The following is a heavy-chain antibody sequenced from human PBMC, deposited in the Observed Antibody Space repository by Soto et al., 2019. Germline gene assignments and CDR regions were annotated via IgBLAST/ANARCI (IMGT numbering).Heavy chain of an antibody. CDR3: ACARPVYFCGRRSSVFDY. CDR2: IYYSGST. J-gene: IGHJ4*02. D-gene: IGHD2-15*01. Sequence: SETLSLTCTVSGGSISSYYWSWIRQPPGKGLEWIGYIYYSGSTNYNPSLKSRVTISVDTSKNQFSLKLSSVTAADTAVYYCACARPVYFCGRRSSVFDYWGQGTLVTVSS. V-gene: IGHV4-59*01. CDR1: GGSISSYY.